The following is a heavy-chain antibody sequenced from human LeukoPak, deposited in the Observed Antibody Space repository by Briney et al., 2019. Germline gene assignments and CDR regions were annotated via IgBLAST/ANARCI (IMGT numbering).Heavy chain of an antibody. CDR1: GGSISSYY. V-gene: IGHV4-59*12. J-gene: IGHJ3*02. Sequence: SGTLSLTCAVSGGSISSYYWSWIRQPPGKGLEWIGYIYYSGSTNYNPSLKSRVTISVDRSKNQFSLKLSSVTAADTAVYYCARGGGGDTGAFDIWGQGTMVTVSS. CDR2: IYYSGST. D-gene: IGHD1-14*01. CDR3: ARGGGGDTGAFDI.